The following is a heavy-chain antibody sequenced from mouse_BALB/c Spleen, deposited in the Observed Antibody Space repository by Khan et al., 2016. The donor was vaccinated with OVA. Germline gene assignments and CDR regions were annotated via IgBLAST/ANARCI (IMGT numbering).Heavy chain of an antibody. CDR1: GYTFTTYW. Sequence: VELVESGAELARPGASVKLSCKASGYTFTTYWMQGVKHRPGQVLEWIGTIYPGDGDTRYTQNFKGKATLTADKSSSTAYMQLSSLTSEDSAVYYCASYRYDYFDYWVQGTTLTVSS. CDR2: IYPGDGDT. CDR3: ASYRYDYFDY. V-gene: IGHV1-87*01. J-gene: IGHJ2*01. D-gene: IGHD2-14*01.